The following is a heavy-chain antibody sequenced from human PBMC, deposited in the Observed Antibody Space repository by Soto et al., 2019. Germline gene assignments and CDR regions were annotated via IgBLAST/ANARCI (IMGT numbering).Heavy chain of an antibody. Sequence: PSETLSLTCAVSGGSISSGGYSWSWVRQPPGKGLEWIGYIYHSGSTYYNPSHKSRVTISVDRSKNQFSLKLSSVTAADTAVYYCARVPSPWGQGTQVTVSS. CDR3: ARVPSP. J-gene: IGHJ5*02. V-gene: IGHV4-30-2*01. CDR2: IYHSGST. CDR1: GGSISSGGYS.